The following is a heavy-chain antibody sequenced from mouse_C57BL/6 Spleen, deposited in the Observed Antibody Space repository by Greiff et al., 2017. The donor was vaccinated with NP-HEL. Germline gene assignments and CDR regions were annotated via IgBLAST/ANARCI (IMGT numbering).Heavy chain of an antibody. CDR3: ARDDPVVAHWYFDV. D-gene: IGHD1-1*01. CDR1: GFTFSDYY. Sequence: LQQSEGGLVQPGSSMKLSCTASGFTFSDYYMAWVRQVPEKGLEWVANINYDGSSTYYLDSLKSRFIISRDNAKNILYLQMSSLKSEDTATYYCARDDPVVAHWYFDVWGTGTTVTVSS. V-gene: IGHV5-16*01. CDR2: INYDGSST. J-gene: IGHJ1*03.